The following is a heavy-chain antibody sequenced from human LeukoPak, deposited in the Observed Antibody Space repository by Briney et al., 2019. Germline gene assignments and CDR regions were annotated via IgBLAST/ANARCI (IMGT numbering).Heavy chain of an antibody. CDR1: GGSISSYY. D-gene: IGHD1-26*01. CDR2: VYYSGST. CDR3: ARGYGSSYYPYYFDF. V-gene: IGHV4-59*01. J-gene: IGHJ4*02. Sequence: SETLSLTCTVSGGSISSYYWSWIRQPPGKGLEWIGYVYYSGSTNCNPSLESRVTISVDTSKDQFSLKLSSVTAADTAVYYCARGYGSSYYPYYFDFWGQGTLVTVSS.